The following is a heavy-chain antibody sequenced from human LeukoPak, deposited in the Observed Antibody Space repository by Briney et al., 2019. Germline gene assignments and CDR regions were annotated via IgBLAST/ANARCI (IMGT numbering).Heavy chain of an antibody. Sequence: GGSLRLSCAASGVTFSNYWMHWVRQAPGKGLVWVSHIYRDGSSTDYLDSVKGLFTITRNNARNTLYLQMNSLRAEDTAVYYCARVPYFFDLWGQGTMVTVSS. CDR1: GVTFSNYW. J-gene: IGHJ3*01. V-gene: IGHV3-74*01. CDR2: IYRDGSST. D-gene: IGHD3-10*01. CDR3: ARVPYFFDL.